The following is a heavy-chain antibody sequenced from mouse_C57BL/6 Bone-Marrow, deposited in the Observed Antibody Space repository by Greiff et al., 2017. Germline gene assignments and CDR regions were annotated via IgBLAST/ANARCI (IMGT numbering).Heavy chain of an antibody. Sequence: VQLKESGGGLVKPGGSLKLSCAASGFTFSSYTMSWVRQTPEKRLQGVAAIIGGGVNTYFPDSVKGRFTISRDNDKNILYLQMSSLRSEDTALYYCSRQVTTVLATKYFDVWGTGTTVTVSS. CDR2: IIGGGVNT. CDR1: GFTFSSYT. J-gene: IGHJ1*03. D-gene: IGHD1-1*01. V-gene: IGHV5-9*01. CDR3: SRQVTTVLATKYFDV.